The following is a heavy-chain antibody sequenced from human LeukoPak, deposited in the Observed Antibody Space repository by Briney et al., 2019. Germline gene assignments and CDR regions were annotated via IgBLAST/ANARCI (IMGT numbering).Heavy chain of an antibody. Sequence: SETLSLTCTVSGGSISSSSYYWGWIRQPPGKGLEWIGSIYYSGSTYYNPSLKSRVTISVDTSKNQFSLKLSSVTAADTAVYYCARVPDAIFDYWGQGTLVTVSS. CDR3: ARVPDAIFDY. CDR2: IYYSGST. J-gene: IGHJ4*02. V-gene: IGHV4-39*01. CDR1: GGSISSSSYY. D-gene: IGHD1-14*01.